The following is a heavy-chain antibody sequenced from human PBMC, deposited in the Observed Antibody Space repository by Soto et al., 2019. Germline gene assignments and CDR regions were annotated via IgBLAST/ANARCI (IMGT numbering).Heavy chain of an antibody. Sequence: YWSWIRQPAGKGLEWIGRLYTSGSTNYNPSLKIRVTMSVDTSKNQFSRKLSSVTAADTAVYYCAIQLGTPYYYYYGMDVGGQGTTVTVSS. D-gene: IGHD7-27*01. CDR2: LYTSGST. CDR3: AIQLGTPYYYYYGMDV. V-gene: IGHV4-4*07. CDR1: Y. J-gene: IGHJ6*02.